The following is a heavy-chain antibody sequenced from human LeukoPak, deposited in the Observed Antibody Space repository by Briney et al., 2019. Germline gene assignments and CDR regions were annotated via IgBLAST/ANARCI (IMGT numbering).Heavy chain of an antibody. J-gene: IGHJ4*02. Sequence: ASVKVSCKASGYTFTSYYMHWVRQAPGQGLEWMGIINPSGGSTSYAQKFQGRVTMTRDTSTSTVYMELSSLRSEDTAVYYCARGNAATPSGDYFDYWGQGTLVTVSS. CDR1: GYTFTSYY. CDR2: INPSGGST. CDR3: ARGNAATPSGDYFDY. V-gene: IGHV1-46*01. D-gene: IGHD6-25*01.